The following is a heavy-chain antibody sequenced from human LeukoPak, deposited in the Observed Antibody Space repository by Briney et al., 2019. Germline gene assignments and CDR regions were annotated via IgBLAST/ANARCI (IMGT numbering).Heavy chain of an antibody. CDR2: IYHSGST. CDR3: AREVAVNSHYFDY. Sequence: SSETLSLTCTVSGYSISSGYYWGWIRQPPGKELEWIGSIYHSGSTYYNPSLKSRVTISVDTSKNQFSLKLSSVTAADTAVYYCAREVAVNSHYFDYWGQGTLVTVSS. J-gene: IGHJ4*02. CDR1: GYSISSGYY. D-gene: IGHD4-23*01. V-gene: IGHV4-38-2*02.